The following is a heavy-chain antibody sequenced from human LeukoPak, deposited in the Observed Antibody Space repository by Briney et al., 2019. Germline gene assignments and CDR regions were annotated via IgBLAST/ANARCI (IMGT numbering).Heavy chain of an antibody. CDR1: GGSISSSSYY. V-gene: IGHV4-39*01. D-gene: IGHD3-9*01. J-gene: IGHJ4*02. CDR2: IYYSGST. CDR3: ARLRYFDWLLYAGIFDY. Sequence: SETLSLTCTVSGGSISSSSYYWGWIRQPPGKGLEWIGSIYYSGSTYYNPSLKSRVTISVDTSKNQFSLKLSSVTAADTAVYYCARLRYFDWLLYAGIFDYWGQGTLVTVSS.